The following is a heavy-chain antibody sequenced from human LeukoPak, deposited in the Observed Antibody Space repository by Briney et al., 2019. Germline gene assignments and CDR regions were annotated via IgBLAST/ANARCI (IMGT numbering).Heavy chain of an antibody. D-gene: IGHD3-10*01. CDR2: INTNTGNP. CDR3: ARVERGYYGSGIIDAFDI. V-gene: IGHV7-4-1*02. Sequence: ASVKVSCKASGYTFTSYAMNWVRQAPGQGLGWMGWINTNTGNPTYAQGFTGRFVFSLDTSVSTAYLQISSLKAEDTAVYYCARVERGYYGSGIIDAFDIWGQGTMVTVSS. CDR1: GYTFTSYA. J-gene: IGHJ3*02.